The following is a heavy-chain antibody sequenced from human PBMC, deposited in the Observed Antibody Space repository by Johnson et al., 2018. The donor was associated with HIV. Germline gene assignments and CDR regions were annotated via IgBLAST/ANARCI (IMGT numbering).Heavy chain of an antibody. D-gene: IGHD4-17*01. CDR1: GFTFSRYW. Sequence: EVQLVESGGGLVQPGGSLRLSCAASGFTFSRYWMSWVRQAPGKGLEWVANIKQDGSEKYYVDSVKGRFTISRENAKSSLYLQMNSLRAGDTAVYYCARGRKTVTTVRPSAFDIWGQGTMVTVSS. CDR2: IKQDGSEK. J-gene: IGHJ3*02. V-gene: IGHV3-7*02. CDR3: ARGRKTVTTVRPSAFDI.